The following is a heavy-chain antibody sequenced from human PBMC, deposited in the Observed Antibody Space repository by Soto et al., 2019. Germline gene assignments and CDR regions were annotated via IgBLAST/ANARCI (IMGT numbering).Heavy chain of an antibody. V-gene: IGHV3-33*01. CDR3: ARDPTPRYYYYYYYMDV. J-gene: IGHJ6*03. CDR2: IWYDGSNK. Sequence: GGSLRISCAASGFTFSSYGMHWVRQAPGKGLEWVAVIWYDGSNKYYADSVKGRFTISRDNSKNTLYLQMNSLRAEDTAVYYCARDPTPRYYYYYYYMDVWGKGTTVTVSS. D-gene: IGHD1-1*01. CDR1: GFTFSSYG.